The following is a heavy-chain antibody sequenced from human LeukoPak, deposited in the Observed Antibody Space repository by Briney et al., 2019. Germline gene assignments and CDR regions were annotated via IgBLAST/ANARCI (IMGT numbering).Heavy chain of an antibody. J-gene: IGHJ3*02. CDR3: ARGFNGFDI. Sequence: GGSLRLSCAASGFTFSSDWMSWVRQAPGKGVEWVANIKQDGSEKYYVDSVKGRFTISRDNAKNSLYLQMNSLRAEDTAVYYCARGFNGFDIWGQGTMVTVSS. CDR1: GFTFSSDW. CDR2: IKQDGSEK. V-gene: IGHV3-7*04.